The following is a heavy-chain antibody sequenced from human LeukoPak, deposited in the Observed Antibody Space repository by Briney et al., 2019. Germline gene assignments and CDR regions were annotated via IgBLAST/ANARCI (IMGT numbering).Heavy chain of an antibody. J-gene: IGHJ4*02. CDR2: IWFDGSNK. D-gene: IGHD4-11*01. Sequence: GGSLRLSCAASGFTFNSYGMHWVRQAPGKGLEWVSLIWFDGSNKFYGDSVKGGFTISRDNYKNTVYLQMDNLRAEDTAMYFCAKKGDYKNYDYWGQGALVIVSS. V-gene: IGHV3-33*06. CDR3: AKKGDYKNYDY. CDR1: GFTFNSYG.